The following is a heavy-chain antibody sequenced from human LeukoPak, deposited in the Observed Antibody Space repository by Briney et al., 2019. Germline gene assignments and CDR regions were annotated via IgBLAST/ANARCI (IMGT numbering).Heavy chain of an antibody. CDR3: XXDXNRSFDY. CDR2: INPNSGGT. J-gene: IGHJ4*02. Sequence: ASVKVSCKASGHTFTGYYMHSVRQAPGQGLEWMGRINPNSGGTNYAQKFQGRVTMTRDTSISTAYMELSRLRSDDTAVYYCXXDXNRSFDYWGQGTLVTV. V-gene: IGHV1-2*06. D-gene: IGHD1-14*01. CDR1: GHTFTGYY.